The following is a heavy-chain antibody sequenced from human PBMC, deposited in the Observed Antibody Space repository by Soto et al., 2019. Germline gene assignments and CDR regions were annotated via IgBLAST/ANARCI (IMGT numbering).Heavy chain of an antibody. CDR3: ARDAGSTRAFDY. V-gene: IGHV4-31*03. CDR2: IYYSGST. J-gene: IGHJ4*02. CDR1: GGSISRDGYY. Sequence: QVQLQESGPGLVKTSQTLSLTCTVSGGSISRDGYYWSWIRQHPVKGLEWIGYIYYSGSTYYTPSPRGRIAIFVDTSKNQFSLKLSSVTAADTAVYFCARDAGSTRAFDYWGPGTLVTVSS.